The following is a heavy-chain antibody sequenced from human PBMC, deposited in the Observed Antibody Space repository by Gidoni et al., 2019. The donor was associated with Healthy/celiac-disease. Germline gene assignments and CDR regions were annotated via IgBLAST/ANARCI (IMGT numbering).Heavy chain of an antibody. CDR3: AKGNGIAVAGNWFDH. J-gene: IGHJ5*02. CDR1: GGSFSGYY. D-gene: IGHD6-19*01. V-gene: IGHV4-34*02. CDR2: INLSGST. Sequence: QAQLQPWGAGLLKRSETLSLMCAAYGGSFSGYYWSWLRQPPGKGLEWIGEINLSGSTKYNPSLKSRVTRSVDTSKNQFSLELSSVTAADKALYYCAKGNGIAVAGNWFDHWGQGSLVTVSS.